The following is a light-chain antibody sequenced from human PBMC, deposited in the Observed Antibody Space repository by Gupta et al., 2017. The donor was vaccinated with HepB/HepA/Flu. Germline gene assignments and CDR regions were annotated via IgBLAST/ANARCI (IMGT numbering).Light chain of an antibody. CDR1: HSIGSW. V-gene: IGKV1-5*03. CDR2: QAS. CDR3: QQDNSYPLT. J-gene: IGKJ4*01. Sequence: DIQMTQSPSTLSASVGDRVAITCRASHSIGSWLAWYQQKPGKAPKSLIYQASILESGVPSRFSGSGSATAFTLTITNLQPDDFATYYCQQDNSYPLTFGGGTKVEIK.